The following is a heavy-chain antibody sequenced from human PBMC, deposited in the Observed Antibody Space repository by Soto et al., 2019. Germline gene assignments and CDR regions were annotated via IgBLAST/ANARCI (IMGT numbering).Heavy chain of an antibody. CDR1: GFTFISYA. CDR3: ARGTDTAYSPSYYYYYGMDV. J-gene: IGHJ6*02. Sequence: LRLSCAASGFTFISYAMHWVRQSPGKGLEWVAVISYDGSNKYYADSVKGRFTISRDNSKNTLYLQMNSLRAEDTAVYYCARGTDTAYSPSYYYYYGMDVWGQGTTVTVSS. CDR2: ISYDGSNK. V-gene: IGHV3-30-3*01. D-gene: IGHD5-18*01.